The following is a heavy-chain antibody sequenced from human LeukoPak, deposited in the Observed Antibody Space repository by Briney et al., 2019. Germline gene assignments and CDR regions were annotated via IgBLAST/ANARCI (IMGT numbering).Heavy chain of an antibody. CDR2: ISSSGSTI. CDR1: GFTFSSYE. CDR3: ARAGGQQLVLDDAFDI. V-gene: IGHV3-48*03. J-gene: IGHJ3*02. Sequence: GGSLTLSCAASGFTFSSYEMNWVRQAPGKGLEWVSYISSSGSTIYYADSVKGRFTISRDNAKNSLYLQMNSLRAEDTAVYYCARAGGQQLVLDDAFDIWGQGTMVTVSS. D-gene: IGHD6-13*01.